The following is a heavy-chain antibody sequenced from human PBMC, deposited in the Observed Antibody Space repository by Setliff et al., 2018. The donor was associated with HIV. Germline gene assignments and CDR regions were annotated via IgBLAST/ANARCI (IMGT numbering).Heavy chain of an antibody. V-gene: IGHV1-2*02. Sequence: ASVKVSCKASGYTFTDYYIHWVRQAPGQGLEWLGWINPSSGDTNYAQSFQGRVTMTRDTSISTAYVDLSRLRFDDTAMYYCARAESLGWYYNYMDVWGKGTTVTVSS. CDR2: INPSSGDT. D-gene: IGHD1-20*01. CDR3: ARAESLGWYYNYMDV. J-gene: IGHJ6*03. CDR1: GYTFTDYY.